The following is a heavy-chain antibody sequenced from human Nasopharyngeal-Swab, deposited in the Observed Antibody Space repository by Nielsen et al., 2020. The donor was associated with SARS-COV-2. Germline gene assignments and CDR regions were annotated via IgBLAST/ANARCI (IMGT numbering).Heavy chain of an antibody. V-gene: IGHV4-31*03. CDR3: ARGAWGRDGYNLFDY. Sequence: SETLSLTCTVFGGSISSGGYYWSWIRQHPGKGLEWIGYIYYSGSTYYNPSLKSRVTISVDTSKNQFSLKLSSVTAADTAVYYCARGAWGRDGYNLFDYWGQGTLVTVSS. D-gene: IGHD5-24*01. CDR1: GGSISSGGYY. J-gene: IGHJ4*02. CDR2: IYYSGST.